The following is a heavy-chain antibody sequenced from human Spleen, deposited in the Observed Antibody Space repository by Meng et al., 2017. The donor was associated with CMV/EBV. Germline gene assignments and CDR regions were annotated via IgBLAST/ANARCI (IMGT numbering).Heavy chain of an antibody. CDR3: ARAEGYCSSTSCYDLYYFDY. J-gene: IGHJ4*02. V-gene: IGHV3-21*04. Sequence: GESLKISCAASEFTFSSYSMNWVRQAPGKGLEWVSSISSTSSYIYYADSVKGRFTISRDNAKNSLYLQMNSLRAEDTAVYYCARAEGYCSSTSCYDLYYFDYWGRGTLVTVSS. D-gene: IGHD2-2*01. CDR2: ISSTSSYI. CDR1: EFTFSSYS.